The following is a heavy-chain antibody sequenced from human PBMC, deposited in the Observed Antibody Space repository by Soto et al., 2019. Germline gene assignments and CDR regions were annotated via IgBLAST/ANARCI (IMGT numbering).Heavy chain of an antibody. V-gene: IGHV3-30-3*01. CDR3: ARDGGYCSGGSCYYFDY. Sequence: VGSLRLSCAASGFTFSSYAMHWVRQAPGKGLEWVAVISYDGSNKYYADSVKGRFTISRDNSKNTLYLQMNSLRAEDTAVYYCARDGGYCSGGSCYYFDYWGQGTLVTVSS. J-gene: IGHJ4*02. D-gene: IGHD2-15*01. CDR1: GFTFSSYA. CDR2: ISYDGSNK.